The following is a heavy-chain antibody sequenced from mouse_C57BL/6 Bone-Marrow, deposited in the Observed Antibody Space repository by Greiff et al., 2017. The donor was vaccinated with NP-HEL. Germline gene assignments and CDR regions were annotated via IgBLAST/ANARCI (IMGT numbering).Heavy chain of an antibody. CDR2: IYPGSGNT. J-gene: IGHJ2*01. Sequence: VNVVESGAELVRPGASVKLSCKASGYTFTDYYINWVKQRPGQGLEWIARIYPGSGNTYYNEKFKGKATLTAEKSSSTAYMQLSSLTSEDSAVYFCATGPLPYYFDYWGQGTTLTVSS. D-gene: IGHD4-1*01. CDR1: GYTFTDYY. V-gene: IGHV1-76*01. CDR3: ATGPLPYYFDY.